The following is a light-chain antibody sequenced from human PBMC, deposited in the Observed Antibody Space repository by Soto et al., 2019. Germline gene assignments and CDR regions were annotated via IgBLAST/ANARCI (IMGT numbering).Light chain of an antibody. J-gene: IGKJ5*01. CDR3: QQYNSYSIT. CDR1: QSISSW. Sequence: DIQMTQYHSTLSASVGDRVTITCRASQSISSWLAWYQQKPGKAPKLLIYKASSLESGVPSRFTGSGSGTEFTLTISSLQPDDFATYYCQQYNSYSITFCQGTRLEIK. V-gene: IGKV1-5*03. CDR2: KAS.